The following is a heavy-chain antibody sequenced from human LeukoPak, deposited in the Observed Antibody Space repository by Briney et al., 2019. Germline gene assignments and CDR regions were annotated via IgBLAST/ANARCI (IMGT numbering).Heavy chain of an antibody. V-gene: IGHV3-21*01. J-gene: IGHJ4*02. CDR1: GFTFSSYS. CDR2: ISSSSSYI. D-gene: IGHD3-16*02. Sequence: GGSLRLSCAASGFTFSSYSMNWVRQAPGKGLEWVSSISSSSSYIYYAVSVKGRFTISRDNAKNSLYLQMNSLRAEDTAVYYCARALVITFGGVIDYFDYWGQGTLVTVSS. CDR3: ARALVITFGGVIDYFDY.